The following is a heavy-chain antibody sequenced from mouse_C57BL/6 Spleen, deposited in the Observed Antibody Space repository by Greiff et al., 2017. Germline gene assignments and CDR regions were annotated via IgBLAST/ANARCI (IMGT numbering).Heavy chain of an antibody. CDR1: GFNIKDYY. V-gene: IGHV14-2*01. J-gene: IGHJ2*01. CDR2: IDPEDGET. D-gene: IGHD1-1*01. CDR3: ARSRFITSRYGGYYFDY. Sequence: EVQLQQSGAELVKPGASVKLSCTASGFNIKDYYMHWVKQRTEQGLEWIGRIDPEDGETKYAPKFQGKATITAETSSNTAYLQLSSLTSEDPAVYYCARSRFITSRYGGYYFDYWGQGTTLTVSS.